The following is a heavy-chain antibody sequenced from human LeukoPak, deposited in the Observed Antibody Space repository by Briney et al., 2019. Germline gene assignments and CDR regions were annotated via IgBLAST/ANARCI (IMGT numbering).Heavy chain of an antibody. CDR1: GYTSASYG. Sequence: ASVKVSCKASGYTSASYGITWVRQAPGQGLEWVGWISGYNYNTYYAQNLQGRVTMTTDTSTSTAYMELRSLTSDDTAQYYCARDTALTTIAGGPEHWGQGTLVIVSS. CDR2: ISGYNYNT. V-gene: IGHV1-18*01. CDR3: ARDTALTTIAGGPEH. D-gene: IGHD2-8*02. J-gene: IGHJ1*01.